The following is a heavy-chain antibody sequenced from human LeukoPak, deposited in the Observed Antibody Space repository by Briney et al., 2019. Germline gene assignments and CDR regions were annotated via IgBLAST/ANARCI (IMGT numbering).Heavy chain of an antibody. Sequence: GGSLRLSCAASGFTFSTYGMHWVRQAPGKGLEWVAFIRYDGSNKYYADSVKGRFTISRDNSKNTLYLQMNSLRAEDTAVYYCAKAFNWNVDYFDYWGQGTLVTVSS. CDR1: GFTFSTYG. V-gene: IGHV3-30*02. D-gene: IGHD1-1*01. J-gene: IGHJ4*02. CDR2: IRYDGSNK. CDR3: AKAFNWNVDYFDY.